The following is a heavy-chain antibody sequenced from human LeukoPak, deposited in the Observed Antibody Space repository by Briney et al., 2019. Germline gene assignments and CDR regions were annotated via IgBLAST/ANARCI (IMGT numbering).Heavy chain of an antibody. CDR3: AKDTSAWWYHRAYMNV. CDR2: ISGSGDTT. V-gene: IGHV3-23*01. J-gene: IGHJ6*03. D-gene: IGHD2-15*01. Sequence: GGSLRLSCAASGFTFSNYAMSWVRQAPGGGLEWGSAISGSGDTTFHADSVKGRFTTSRDNSKRTLSLQMRGLRVEDSAVYFCAKDTSAWWYHRAYMNVWGTGSTVTVSS. CDR1: GFTFSNYA.